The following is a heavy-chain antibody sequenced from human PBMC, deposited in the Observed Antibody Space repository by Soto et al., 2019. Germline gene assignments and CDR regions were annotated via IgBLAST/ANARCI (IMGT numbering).Heavy chain of an antibody. J-gene: IGHJ6*03. Sequence: WGSLRLSCAASGFTVSSNYMSWVRQAPGKGLEWVSVIYSGGSTYYADSVKGRFTISRDNSKNTLYLQMNSLRAEDTAVYYCARAPPSGYDFWSGYYPLYYYYYYMDVWGKGTTVTVSS. CDR3: ARAPPSGYDFWSGYYPLYYYYYYMDV. V-gene: IGHV3-66*01. CDR2: IYSGGST. D-gene: IGHD3-3*01. CDR1: GFTVSSNY.